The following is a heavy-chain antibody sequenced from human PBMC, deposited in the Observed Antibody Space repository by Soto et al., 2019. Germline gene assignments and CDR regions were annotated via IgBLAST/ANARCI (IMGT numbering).Heavy chain of an antibody. J-gene: IGHJ4*02. CDR2: ISAYNGNT. CDR1: GYTFTSYG. CDR3: ARLNVPSGDLNPLDY. D-gene: IGHD4-17*01. V-gene: IGHV1-18*01. Sequence: QVQLVQSGAEVKKPGASVKVSCKASGYTFTSYGVNWVRQAPGQGLEWMGWISAYNGNTNYAQKLQGRVAMTTDTSTSTAYMELRSLTSDDTAVYYCARLNVPSGDLNPLDYWGQGTLVTVSS.